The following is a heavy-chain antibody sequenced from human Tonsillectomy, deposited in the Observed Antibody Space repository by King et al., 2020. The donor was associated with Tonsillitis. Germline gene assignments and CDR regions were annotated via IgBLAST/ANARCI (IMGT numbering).Heavy chain of an antibody. V-gene: IGHV3-48*01. CDR3: ARDPGNTYYDFWSGYYEGGYYYGMDV. CDR1: GFTFSSYS. Sequence: QLVQSGGGLVQPGGSLRLSCAASGFTFSSYSMNWVRQAPGKGLEWVSYSSSSSRTIYYAASVKGRFTISRENSKNSLYLQMNSLRAEDTAVYYWARDPGNTYYDFWSGYYEGGYYYGMDVWGQGTTVTVSS. J-gene: IGHJ6*02. CDR2: SSSSSRTI. D-gene: IGHD3-3*01.